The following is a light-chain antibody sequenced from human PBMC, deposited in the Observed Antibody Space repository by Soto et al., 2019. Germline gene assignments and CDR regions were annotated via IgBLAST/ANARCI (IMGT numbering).Light chain of an antibody. CDR2: GAA. CDR3: QQYHNWPPWT. J-gene: IGKJ1*01. Sequence: EIVMTQSPATLSVSPGERATLSCRASQNVINNLAWYQQKPGQAPRLLIYGAATRATGIPDRFSGSGSGTEFTLTINSLQSEDFAVYYCQQYHNWPPWTFGQGTKVEIK. V-gene: IGKV3-15*01. CDR1: QNVINN.